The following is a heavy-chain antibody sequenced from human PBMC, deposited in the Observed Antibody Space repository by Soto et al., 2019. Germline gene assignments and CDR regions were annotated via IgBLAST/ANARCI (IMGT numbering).Heavy chain of an antibody. D-gene: IGHD3-10*01. V-gene: IGHV3-21*01. CDR2: ISSSSSYI. CDR1: GFTFSSYS. J-gene: IGHJ5*02. Sequence: EVQLVESGGGLVKPGGSLRLSCAASGFTFSSYSMNWVRQAPGKGLEWVSSISSSSSYIYYADSVKSRFTISRDNDKNSVYPQRNTLRDADTAVYYCATLGYGSGTDWFDPWGQGSLVTV. CDR3: ATLGYGSGTDWFDP.